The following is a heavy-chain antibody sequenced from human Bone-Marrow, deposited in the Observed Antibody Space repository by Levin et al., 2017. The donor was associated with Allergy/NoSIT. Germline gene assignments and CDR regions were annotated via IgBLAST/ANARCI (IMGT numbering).Heavy chain of an antibody. CDR2: FDPEDGET. CDR3: ATDSAVAAAIP. D-gene: IGHD2-2*01. V-gene: IGHV1-24*01. J-gene: IGHJ5*02. CDR1: GYSLTDLA. Sequence: ASVKVSCKVSGYSLTDLAIHWVRQAPGKGLEWMGGFDPEDGETIYAQKFQGRVTVTEDTSTGTAYLELSSLRSDDTAVYYCATDSAVAAAIPWGQGTLVTVSS.